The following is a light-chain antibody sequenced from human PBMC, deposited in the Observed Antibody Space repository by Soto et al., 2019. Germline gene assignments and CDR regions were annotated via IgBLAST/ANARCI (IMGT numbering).Light chain of an antibody. CDR3: SSYTSGSTVI. Sequence: QSALTQPASVSGSPGQSSTISCTGTSSDIGGYDYVSWYQQHPDRVPKLMIYEVSNRPSGVSNRFSGSKSGNTASLTISGLQAEDEADYYCSSYTSGSTVIFGGGTKLTVL. CDR1: SSDIGGYDY. CDR2: EVS. J-gene: IGLJ2*01. V-gene: IGLV2-14*01.